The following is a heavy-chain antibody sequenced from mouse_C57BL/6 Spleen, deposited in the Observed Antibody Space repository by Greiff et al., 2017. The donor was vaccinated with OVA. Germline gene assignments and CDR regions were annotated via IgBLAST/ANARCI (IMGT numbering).Heavy chain of an antibody. CDR3: TVITTVDFDV. D-gene: IGHD1-1*01. CDR1: GFTFSNYW. CDR2: IRLKSDNYAT. J-gene: IGHJ1*03. Sequence: EVKLMESGGGLVQPGGSMKLSCVASGFTFSNYWMNWVRQSPEKGLEWVAQIRLKSDNYATHYAESVKGRFTISRDDSKSSVYLQMNNLRAEDTGIYYCTVITTVDFDVWGTGTTVTVSS. V-gene: IGHV6-3*01.